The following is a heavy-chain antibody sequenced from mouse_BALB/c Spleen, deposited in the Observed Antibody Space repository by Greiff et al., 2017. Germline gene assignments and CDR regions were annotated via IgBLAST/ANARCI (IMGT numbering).Heavy chain of an antibody. CDR3: ARESYGFAY. V-gene: IGHV1-20*02. CDR2: INPYNGDT. J-gene: IGHJ3*01. CDR1: GYSFTGYF. Sequence: VQLQQSGPELVKPGASVKISCKASGYSFTGYFMNWVMQSHGKSLEWIGRINPYNGDTFYNQKFKGKATLTVDKSSSTAHMELRSLASEDSAVYYCARESYGFAYWGQGTLVTVSA. D-gene: IGHD1-1*02.